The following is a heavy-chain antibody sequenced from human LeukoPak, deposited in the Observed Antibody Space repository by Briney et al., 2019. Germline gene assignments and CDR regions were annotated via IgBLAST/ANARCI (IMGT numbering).Heavy chain of an antibody. CDR3: ARVLRGYTSYYYYYYMHV. Sequence: PSETLSLTYTVSGGSISSYYWSWIRQPRGKGLEWIGYIYHSGSTNYNPSLKSRVTISVDTSKNQFSLKLSSVTAADTAVYYCARVLRGYTSYYYYYYMHVWGKGTTVTVSS. CDR1: GGSISSYY. J-gene: IGHJ6*03. CDR2: IYHSGST. V-gene: IGHV4-59*01. D-gene: IGHD5-18*01.